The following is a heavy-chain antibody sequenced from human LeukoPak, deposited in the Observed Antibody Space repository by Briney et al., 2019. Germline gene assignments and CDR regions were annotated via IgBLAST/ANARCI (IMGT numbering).Heavy chain of an antibody. CDR3: AKVSVGGWLLQASFDY. CDR1: GFTFSSYG. J-gene: IGHJ4*02. V-gene: IGHV3-30*18. Sequence: GGSLRLSCAASGFTFSSYGMHWVRQAPGKGLEWVAVISYDGSNKYYADSVKGRFTISRDNSKNTLYLQMNSLRAEDTAVYYCAKVSVGGWLLQASFDYWGQGTLVTVSS. D-gene: IGHD3-22*01. CDR2: ISYDGSNK.